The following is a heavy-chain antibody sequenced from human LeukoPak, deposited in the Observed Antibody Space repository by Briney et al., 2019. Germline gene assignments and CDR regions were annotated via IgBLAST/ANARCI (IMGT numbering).Heavy chain of an antibody. V-gene: IGHV3-21*01. Sequence: GGSLRLSCATSGFTFNTYTMNWVRQAPGKGLEWVSSISSSSSYIYYADSVKGRFTISRDNAKNSLYLQMNSLRAEDTAVYYCARETLSGSYFDYWGQGTLVTVSS. CDR1: GFTFNTYT. J-gene: IGHJ4*02. D-gene: IGHD1-26*01. CDR2: ISSSSSYI. CDR3: ARETLSGSYFDY.